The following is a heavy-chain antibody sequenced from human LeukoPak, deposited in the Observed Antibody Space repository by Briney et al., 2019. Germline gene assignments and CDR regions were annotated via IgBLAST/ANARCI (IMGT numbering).Heavy chain of an antibody. Sequence: GSSVKVSCKASGGTFSSYAISWVRQAPGQGLEWMGGIIPIFGTANYAQKFQGGVTITTDESTSTAYMELSSLRSEDTAVYYCASGGDRYYFDYWGQGTLVTVSS. V-gene: IGHV1-69*05. D-gene: IGHD2-21*02. CDR1: GGTFSSYA. CDR2: IIPIFGTA. J-gene: IGHJ4*02. CDR3: ASGGDRYYFDY.